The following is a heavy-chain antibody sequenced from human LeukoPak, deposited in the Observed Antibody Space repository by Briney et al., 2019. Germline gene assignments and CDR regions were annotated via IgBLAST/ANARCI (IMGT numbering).Heavy chain of an antibody. V-gene: IGHV3-53*05. CDR1: GFTVSSNY. Sequence: GGSLRLSCAASGFTVSSNYMSWVRQAPGKGLEWVSVIYSGGSTYYADSVKGRFTISRDNAKNSLYLQVNSLRAEDTALYYCAKARNWGDYFDYWGQGTLVTVSS. D-gene: IGHD7-27*01. CDR2: IYSGGST. J-gene: IGHJ4*02. CDR3: AKARNWGDYFDY.